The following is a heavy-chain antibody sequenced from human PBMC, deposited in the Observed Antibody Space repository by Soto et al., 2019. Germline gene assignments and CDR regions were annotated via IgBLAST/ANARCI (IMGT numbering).Heavy chain of an antibody. CDR1: GFSLTTSGVG. CDR2: IYWNDDK. J-gene: IGHJ5*02. CDR3: ALGNVDTARVNWFGP. V-gene: IGHV2-5*01. D-gene: IGHD5-18*01. Sequence: SGPTLVKPTQTLTLTCTFSGFSLTTSGVGVGWIRQPPGKALEWLALIYWNDDKRYSPSLRSTLTITKDTSKNQVVLTMTNLDPVDTATYYCALGNVDTARVNWFGPWGQGTLVTVSS.